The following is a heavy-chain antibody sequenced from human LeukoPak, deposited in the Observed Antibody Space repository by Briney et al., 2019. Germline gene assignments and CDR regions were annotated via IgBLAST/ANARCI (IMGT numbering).Heavy chain of an antibody. V-gene: IGHV4-61*02. CDR3: ARERGGQASTDSWYFDL. J-gene: IGHJ2*01. CDR2: IYTSGST. D-gene: IGHD3-16*01. Sequence: SETLPLTCTVSGGSISSGSYYWSWIRQPAGKGLEWIGRIYTSGSTNYNPSLKSRVTISVDTSKNQFSLKLSSVTAADTAVYYCARERGGQASTDSWYFDLWGRGTLVTVSS. CDR1: GGSISSGSYY.